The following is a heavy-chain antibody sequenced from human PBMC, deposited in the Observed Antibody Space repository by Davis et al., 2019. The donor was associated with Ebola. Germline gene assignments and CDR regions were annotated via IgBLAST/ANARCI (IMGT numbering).Heavy chain of an antibody. Sequence: ASVKVSCKASGYTFSNHGISWVRQAPGQGPEWMGWIAVHNGNTAYAQKFQGRVTMTRDTSEKTADMELRSLRSDDTAVYYCASGVYDSGWYRYFDPWGQGTLVIVSS. V-gene: IGHV1-18*01. CDR1: GYTFSNHG. CDR2: IAVHNGNT. D-gene: IGHD6-19*01. J-gene: IGHJ5*02. CDR3: ASGVYDSGWYRYFDP.